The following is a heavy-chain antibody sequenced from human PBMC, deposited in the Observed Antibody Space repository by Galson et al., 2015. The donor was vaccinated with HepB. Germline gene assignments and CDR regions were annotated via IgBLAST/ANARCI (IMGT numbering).Heavy chain of an antibody. V-gene: IGHV1-2*02. Sequence: SVKVSCKASGYTFTGYYMHWVRQAPGQGLEWMGWINPNSGGTNYAQKFQGRVTMTRDTSISTAYMELSRLRSDDTAVYYCARVGPPYSSGSYYFDYWGQGTLVTVSS. D-gene: IGHD6-19*01. CDR3: ARVGPPYSSGSYYFDY. CDR2: INPNSGGT. CDR1: GYTFTGYY. J-gene: IGHJ4*02.